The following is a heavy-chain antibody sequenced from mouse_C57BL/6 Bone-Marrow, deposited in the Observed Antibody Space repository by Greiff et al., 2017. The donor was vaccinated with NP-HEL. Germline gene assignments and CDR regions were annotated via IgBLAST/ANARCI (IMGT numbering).Heavy chain of an antibody. CDR3: ARGQTAQAPAWFAY. J-gene: IGHJ3*01. CDR2: IYPRDGST. Sequence: VQGVESGPELVKPGASVKLSCKASGYTFTSYDINWVKQRPGQGLEWIGWIYPRDGSTKYNEKFKGKATLTVDTSSSTAYMELHSLTSEDSAVYFCARGQTAQAPAWFAYWGQGTLVTVSA. D-gene: IGHD3-2*02. CDR1: GYTFTSYD. V-gene: IGHV1-85*01.